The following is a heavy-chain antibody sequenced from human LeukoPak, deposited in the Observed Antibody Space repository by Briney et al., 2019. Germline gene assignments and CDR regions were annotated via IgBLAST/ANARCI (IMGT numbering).Heavy chain of an antibody. Sequence: PGGSLRLSCAASGFTFSNYNMNWVRQAPGKGLEWVSYISSSSSTIYYADSVKGRFTISRDNAKNSLYLQMNSLRAEDTAVYYRARVLYYYDSSGYHPGYWGQGTLVTVSS. J-gene: IGHJ4*02. CDR2: ISSSSSTI. V-gene: IGHV3-48*01. D-gene: IGHD3-22*01. CDR3: ARVLYYYDSSGYHPGY. CDR1: GFTFSNYN.